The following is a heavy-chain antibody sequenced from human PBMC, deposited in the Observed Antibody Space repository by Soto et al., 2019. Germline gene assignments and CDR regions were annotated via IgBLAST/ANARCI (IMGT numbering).Heavy chain of an antibody. CDR3: ARGSTVVPGNAFY. CDR2: INGDGSST. J-gene: IGHJ4*02. Sequence: GGSLRLSCAASDFIFSNYWMHWVRQAPGKGLVWVSRINGDGSSTNYADSVKGRFTISRDNAKNTLYLQMNSLRAEDTAVYYCARGSTVVPGNAFYWGLGTLVTV. CDR1: DFIFSNYW. D-gene: IGHD2-2*01. V-gene: IGHV3-74*01.